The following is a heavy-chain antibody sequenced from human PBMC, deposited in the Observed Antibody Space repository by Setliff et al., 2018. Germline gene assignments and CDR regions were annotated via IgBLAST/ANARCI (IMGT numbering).Heavy chain of an antibody. J-gene: IGHJ6*04. CDR2: IAYNGVT. V-gene: IGHV4-59*01. CDR1: GGAIRSDY. Sequence: SETLSLTCAVSGGAIRSDYWSWIRQPQGRGLEWVGYIAYNGVTNYNPSLKNRLTISLDTPKNQIVLKLTSVTAADTAVYYCARDAYSFGSENFNLGAVDVWGTGTTVTVSS. CDR3: ARDAYSFGSENFNLGAVDV. D-gene: IGHD3-10*01.